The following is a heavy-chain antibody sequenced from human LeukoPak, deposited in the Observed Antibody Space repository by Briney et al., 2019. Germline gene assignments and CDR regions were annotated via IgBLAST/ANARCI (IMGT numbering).Heavy chain of an antibody. CDR3: ARGIGASSGWYVIDY. V-gene: IGHV1-3*01. D-gene: IGHD6-19*01. CDR1: GYTFTDYA. CDR2: INGGNGNT. J-gene: IGHJ4*02. Sequence: GASVKVSCKASGYTFTDYAMHWVRQAPGQRLEWMGWINGGNGNTKYPQKFQGRVTITRDTSATTAYMELSRLRSEDTAVYYCARGIGASSGWYVIDYWGQGTLVTVSS.